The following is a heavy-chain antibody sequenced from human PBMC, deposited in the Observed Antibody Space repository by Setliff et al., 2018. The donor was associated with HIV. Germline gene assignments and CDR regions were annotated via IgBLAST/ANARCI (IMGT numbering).Heavy chain of an antibody. D-gene: IGHD6-19*01. CDR2: IYPGDSST. J-gene: IGHJ4*02. V-gene: IGHV5-51*01. Sequence: PGESLKISCKGSGYGFSSYWIGWVRQMPGKGLEWMGIIYPGDSSTRYSPSFQGQVTISRDNAKNSLYLQMNSLRAEDTAVYYCARLGAVAVRSAFDYWGQGTLVTVSS. CDR3: ARLGAVAVRSAFDY. CDR1: GYGFSSYW.